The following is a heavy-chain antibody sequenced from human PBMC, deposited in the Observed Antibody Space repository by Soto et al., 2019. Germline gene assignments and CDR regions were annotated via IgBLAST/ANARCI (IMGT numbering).Heavy chain of an antibody. Sequence: PSQTLSLTCAISGDSVSSNSAAWNWIRQSPSRGLEWLGRTYYRSKWYNDYAVSVKSRITINPDTSKNQFSLQLNSVTPEDTAVYYCARGEYCTNGVCYAEFDYWGQGTLVTVSS. J-gene: IGHJ4*02. D-gene: IGHD2-8*01. CDR1: GDSVSSNSAA. CDR3: ARGEYCTNGVCYAEFDY. CDR2: TYYRSKWYN. V-gene: IGHV6-1*01.